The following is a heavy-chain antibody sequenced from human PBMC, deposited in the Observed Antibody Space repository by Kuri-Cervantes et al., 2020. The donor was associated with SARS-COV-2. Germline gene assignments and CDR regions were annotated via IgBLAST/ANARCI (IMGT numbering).Heavy chain of an antibody. V-gene: IGHV4-39*07. CDR1: GGSISSSSYY. CDR3: ARAGAVVTTGGLDY. CDR2: IYYSGST. Sequence: SETLSLTCTVSGGSISSSSYYWGWIRQPPGKGLEWIGSIYYSGSTYYNPSLKSRVTISVDTSKNQISLKLNSVTAADTAVYFCARAGAVVTTGGLDYWGQGTRVTVSS. J-gene: IGHJ4*02. D-gene: IGHD2-21*02.